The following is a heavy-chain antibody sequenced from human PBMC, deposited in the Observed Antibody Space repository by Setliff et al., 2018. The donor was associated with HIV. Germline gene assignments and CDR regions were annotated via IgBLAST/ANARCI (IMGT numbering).Heavy chain of an antibody. CDR1: GYTFTSYD. CDR3: ARGRLSRSPDF. V-gene: IGHV1-8*02. Sequence: WASVKVSCKTSGYTFTSYDINWVRQSPGQGLEWLGWMNPNSGRAGSAQMFQGRLTMTRDTSTSTAYMELSSLTSDDTAIYYCARGRLSRSPDFWGQGTLVTVSS. J-gene: IGHJ4*02. CDR2: MNPNSGRA.